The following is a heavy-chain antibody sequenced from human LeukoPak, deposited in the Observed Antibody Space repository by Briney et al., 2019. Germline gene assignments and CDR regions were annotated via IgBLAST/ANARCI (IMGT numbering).Heavy chain of an antibody. V-gene: IGHV1-69*05. CDR2: IIPIFGTA. CDR1: GGTFSSYA. D-gene: IGHD1-1*01. J-gene: IGHJ3*02. CDR3: ARDFRNNWLGAFDI. Sequence: SVKVSCKASGGTFSSYAISWVRQAPGQGLEWMGRIIPIFGTANYAQRFQGRVTITTDESTSTAYMELSSLRSEDTAFHYCARDFRNNWLGAFDIWGQGTMVTVSS.